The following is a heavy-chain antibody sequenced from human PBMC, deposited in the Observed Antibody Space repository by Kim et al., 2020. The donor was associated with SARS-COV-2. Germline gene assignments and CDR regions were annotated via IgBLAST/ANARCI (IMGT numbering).Heavy chain of an antibody. V-gene: IGHV3-33*01. Sequence: GGSLRLSCAASGFTFSSYGMHWVRQAPGKGLEWVAVIWYDGSNKYYADSVKGRFTISRDNSKNTLYLQMNSLRAEDTAVYYCARGPYDYVWGIPTPHNGIDVWGQGTTVTVSS. CDR3: ARGPYDYVWGIPTPHNGIDV. J-gene: IGHJ6*02. CDR1: GFTFSSYG. D-gene: IGHD3-16*01. CDR2: IWYDGSNK.